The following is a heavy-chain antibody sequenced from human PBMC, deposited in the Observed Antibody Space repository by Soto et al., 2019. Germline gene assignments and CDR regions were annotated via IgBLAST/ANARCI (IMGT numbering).Heavy chain of an antibody. CDR3: ARHEAAQFGRLSRGAWFDP. V-gene: IGHV4-39*01. CDR2: IYYSGST. D-gene: IGHD6-6*01. J-gene: IGHJ5*02. Sequence: SETLSLTCTVSGGSISSSSYYWGWIRQPPGKGLEWIGSIYYSGSTYYNPSLKSRVTISVDTSKNQFSLKLSSVTAADTAVYYCARHEAAQFGRLSRGAWFDPWGQGTLVTVSS. CDR1: GGSISSSSYY.